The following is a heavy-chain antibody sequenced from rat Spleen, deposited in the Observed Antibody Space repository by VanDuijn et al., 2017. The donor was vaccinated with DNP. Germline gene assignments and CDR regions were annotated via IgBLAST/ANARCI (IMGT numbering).Heavy chain of an antibody. CDR2: ISYSGST. Sequence: EVQLQESGPGLVKPSQSLSLTCSVTGYSITSNYWGWIRNFPGNKMEWMGYISYSGSTGYNPSLKSRISITRDTSKNQFFLQLNSVITEDTATYYCARWSRYFDYWGQGVMVTVSS. CDR1: GYSITSNY. V-gene: IGHV3-1*01. J-gene: IGHJ2*01. CDR3: ARWSRYFDY.